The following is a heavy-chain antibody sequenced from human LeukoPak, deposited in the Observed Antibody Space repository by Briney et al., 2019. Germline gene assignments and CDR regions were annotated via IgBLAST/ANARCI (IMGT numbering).Heavy chain of an antibody. J-gene: IGHJ6*03. V-gene: IGHV4-59*01. CDR3: ARDTRNYYYYYMDV. CDR1: GGSISSYY. Sequence: SETLSLTCTVSGGSISSYYWSWIRRPPGKVLEWIGYIYYSGSTNYNPSLKSRITISVDPSKDQCSLKLSSVTAADTAVYYCARDTRNYYYYYMDVWGKGTTVTVSS. CDR2: IYYSGST. D-gene: IGHD6-6*01.